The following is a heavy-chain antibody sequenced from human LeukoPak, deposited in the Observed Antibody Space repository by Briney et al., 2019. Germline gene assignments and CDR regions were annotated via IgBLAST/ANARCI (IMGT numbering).Heavy chain of an antibody. D-gene: IGHD5-18*01. V-gene: IGHV3-21*01. Sequence: GGSLRLSCAASGFTFSSYSMNWVRQAPGKGREGISSISSTLSYIYYEVSLKGRFTIYRDNDKNSLYLQMNSLRAEDRAVYYCARVSDTSGYSYGSIDYWGQGTLVTVSS. J-gene: IGHJ4*02. CDR2: ISSTLSYI. CDR1: GFTFSSYS. CDR3: ARVSDTSGYSYGSIDY.